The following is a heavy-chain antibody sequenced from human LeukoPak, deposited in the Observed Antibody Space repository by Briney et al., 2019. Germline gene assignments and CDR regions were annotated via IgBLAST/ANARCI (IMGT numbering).Heavy chain of an antibody. CDR1: GFTFSSYV. CDR3: AKGYSDSSGYYFWFFDY. Sequence: PGASLRLSCAASGFTFSSYVMSWVRQAPGKGLEWVSTISGSDGKTYYADSVKGRFTISRDNSKNTLYLQMNSLRAEDTAVYYCAKGYSDSSGYYFWFFDYWGQGALVTVSS. CDR2: ISGSDGKT. D-gene: IGHD3-22*01. V-gene: IGHV3-23*01. J-gene: IGHJ4*02.